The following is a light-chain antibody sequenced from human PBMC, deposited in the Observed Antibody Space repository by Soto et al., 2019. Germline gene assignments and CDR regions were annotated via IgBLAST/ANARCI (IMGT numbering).Light chain of an antibody. CDR1: QSISNW. J-gene: IGKJ1*01. V-gene: IGKV1-5*01. Sequence: DIQMTQSPSTLCASVGDRVTVTCRASQSISNWLAWYQQKPGKAPKLLIYDASSLESGVPSRFSGSGSGTEFTLTISSLQPDDFATYYCQQYNSFSLTFGQGTKVEIK. CDR2: DAS. CDR3: QQYNSFSLT.